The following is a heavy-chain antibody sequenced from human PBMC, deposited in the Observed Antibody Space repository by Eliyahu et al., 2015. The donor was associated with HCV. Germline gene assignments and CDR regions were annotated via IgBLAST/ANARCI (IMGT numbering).Heavy chain of an antibody. CDR1: GXXISSYY. D-gene: IGHD6-19*01. J-gene: IGHJ4*02. CDR3: ARRIAVAGTYFDY. Sequence: QVQLQESGPVLVKPSXTLSLTCTVXGXXISSYYWSWIRQPPXKGLEWIGYIYYSGSTNYNPSLKSRVTISVDTSKNQFSLKLSSVTAADTAVYYCARRIAVAGTYFDYWGQGTLVTVSS. V-gene: IGHV4-59*01. CDR2: IYYSGST.